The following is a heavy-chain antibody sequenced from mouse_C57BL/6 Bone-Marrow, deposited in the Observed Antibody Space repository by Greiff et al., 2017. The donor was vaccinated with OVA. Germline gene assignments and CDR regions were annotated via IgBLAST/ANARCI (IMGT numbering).Heavy chain of an antibody. D-gene: IGHD1-2*01. J-gene: IGHJ3*01. CDR1: GYTFTSYG. V-gene: IGHV1-81*01. CDR3: ARRGLLRRRGFAY. CDR2: INPRSGNT. Sequence: QVQLQQSGAELARPGASVKLSCKASGYTFTSYGISWVKQRTGQGLEWIGEINPRSGNTYYNEKFKGKATLTADKSSSTAYMELRSLTSEDSAVYFCARRGLLRRRGFAYWGQGTLVTVSA.